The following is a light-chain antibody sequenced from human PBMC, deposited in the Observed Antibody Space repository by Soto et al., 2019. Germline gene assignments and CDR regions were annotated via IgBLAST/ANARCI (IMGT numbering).Light chain of an antibody. CDR3: QQYGSSPWT. CDR1: QSVSSYY. Sequence: EIVLTQSPGTLSLSPGQRATLSCRASQSVSSYYLAWYQQKPGQAPRLLIYGASSRATGIPDRFSGSGSGTDFTLTISSLETEDFGVYYCQQYGSSPWTFGQGTKVDIK. V-gene: IGKV3-20*01. J-gene: IGKJ1*01. CDR2: GAS.